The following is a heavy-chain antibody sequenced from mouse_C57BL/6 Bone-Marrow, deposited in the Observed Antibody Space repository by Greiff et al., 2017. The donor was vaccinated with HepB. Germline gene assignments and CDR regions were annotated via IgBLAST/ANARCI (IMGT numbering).Heavy chain of an antibody. Sequence: VQLQESGAELARPGASVKLSCKASGYTFTSYGISWVKQRTGQGLEWIGEIYPRSGNTYYNEKFKGKATLTADKSSSTAYMELRSLTSEDSAVYFCARRWNLYYFDYWGQGTTLTVSS. D-gene: IGHD1-1*02. CDR1: GYTFTSYG. CDR2: IYPRSGNT. J-gene: IGHJ2*01. V-gene: IGHV1-81*01. CDR3: ARRWNLYYFDY.